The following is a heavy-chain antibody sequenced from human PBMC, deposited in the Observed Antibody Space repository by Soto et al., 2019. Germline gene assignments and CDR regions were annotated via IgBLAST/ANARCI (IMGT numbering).Heavy chain of an antibody. CDR3: AGVVAASPAYYYHGMDA. CDR2: IYSGGST. J-gene: IGHJ6*02. D-gene: IGHD2-15*01. Sequence: PASGFTVSSKYMSWVRQAPGKGLEWVSVIYSGGSTYYADSVQDRFTISRDNSKNTLYLQMNSLRAEDTAVYYCAGVVAASPAYYYHGMDAWGQGTTVTVSS. CDR1: GFTVSSKY. V-gene: IGHV3-66*01.